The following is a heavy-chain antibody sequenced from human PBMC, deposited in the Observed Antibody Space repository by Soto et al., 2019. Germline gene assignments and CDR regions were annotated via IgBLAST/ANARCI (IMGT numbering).Heavy chain of an antibody. V-gene: IGHV3-66*01. Sequence: EVQLVESGGGLVQPGGSLRLSCAASGFTVSNKYMSWVRQAPGKGLEWFSVIYSGGSTFYADSVRVRFTTSRDNSNNTVNLQMNSLRAEDTAVSYCARDPWAADYWGQGTLVTVSS. D-gene: IGHD3-16*01. CDR3: ARDPWAADY. CDR2: IYSGGST. J-gene: IGHJ4*02. CDR1: GFTVSNKY.